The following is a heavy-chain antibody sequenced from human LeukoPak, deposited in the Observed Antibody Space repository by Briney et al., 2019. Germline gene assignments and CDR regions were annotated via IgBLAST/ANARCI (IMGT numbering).Heavy chain of an antibody. CDR1: GGTFSSYA. V-gene: IGHV1-69*13. J-gene: IGHJ4*02. D-gene: IGHD3-10*01. CDR2: IIPIFGTA. CDR3: AIPPGREGGYFDY. Sequence: GASVRVSCKASGGTFSSYAISWVRQAPGQGLEWMGGIIPIFGTANYAQKFQGRVTITADESTSTAYMELSSLRSEDTAVYYCAIPPGREGGYFDYWGQGTLVTVSS.